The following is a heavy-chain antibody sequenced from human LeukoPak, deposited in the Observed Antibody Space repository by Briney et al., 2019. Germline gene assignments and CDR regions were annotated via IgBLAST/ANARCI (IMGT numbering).Heavy chain of an antibody. J-gene: IGHJ2*01. Sequence: KPGESLKISCKGSGYSFTSYWIGWVRQMPGKGLEWMGIIYPGDSDTRYSPSFHGQVTISADKSISTAYLQWTSLKASDTAMYCCARGSSGSYSRWWYFDLWGRGTLVTVSS. V-gene: IGHV5-51*01. CDR3: ARGSSGSYSRWWYFDL. CDR1: GYSFTSYW. CDR2: IYPGDSDT. D-gene: IGHD3-10*01.